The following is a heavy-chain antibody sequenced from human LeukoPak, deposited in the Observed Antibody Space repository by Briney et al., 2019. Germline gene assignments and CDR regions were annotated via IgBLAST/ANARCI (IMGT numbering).Heavy chain of an antibody. CDR2: TKEDGGEK. CDR3: ARETPDSSGWD. Sequence: GGSLRLSCAASGFTFSTYWMSWVRQAPGKGLEWVANTKEDGGEKYYVDSVKGRFTISRDNAENSLYLQMNSLRAGDTAVYYCARETPDSSGWDWGQGTLVTVSS. J-gene: IGHJ4*02. D-gene: IGHD6-19*01. CDR1: GFTFSTYW. V-gene: IGHV3-7*01.